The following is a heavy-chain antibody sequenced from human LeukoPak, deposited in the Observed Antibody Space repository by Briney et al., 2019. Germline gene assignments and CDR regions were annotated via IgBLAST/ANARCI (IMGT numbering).Heavy chain of an antibody. J-gene: IGHJ5*02. CDR2: FDPGDGET. CDR1: GYTLTELS. V-gene: IGHV1-24*01. D-gene: IGHD6-19*01. CDR3: ATLQWLSPHGWFDP. Sequence: GASVKVSCKVSGYTLTELSMHWVRQAPGKGLEWMGGFDPGDGETIYAQKFQGRVTMTEDTSTDTAYMELSSLRSEDTAVYYCATLQWLSPHGWFDPWGQGTLVTVSS.